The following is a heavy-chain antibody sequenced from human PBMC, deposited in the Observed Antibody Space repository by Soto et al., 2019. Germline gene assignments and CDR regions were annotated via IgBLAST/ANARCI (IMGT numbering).Heavy chain of an antibody. V-gene: IGHV3-74*01. CDR2: LNYDGSET. D-gene: IGHD3-16*01. CDR3: VRSSFGCFNY. CDR1: GFTLSHYW. J-gene: IGHJ4*02. Sequence: EVQLLESGGGLVQPGGTLTLSCAASGFTLSHYWMHWVRHVPGRGLVWVARLNYDGSETHYADSVRGRFASSRDNAKNTVYRQMSNLRAKDTAIYHCVRSSFGCFNYWGRRTLVTVSS.